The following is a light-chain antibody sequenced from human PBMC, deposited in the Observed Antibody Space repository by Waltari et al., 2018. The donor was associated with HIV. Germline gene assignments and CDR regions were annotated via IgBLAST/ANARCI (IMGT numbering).Light chain of an antibody. CDR2: GST. V-gene: IGLV1-40*01. J-gene: IGLJ2*01. Sequence: QSVLTQPPSVSGAPGQRVTLSCTGGSSNIGAPYDVHWYQQFPGTAPKLLIYGSTNRPSGVPDRFSGSKSGTSASLAITGLQAEDVADYYCQSYDNSLGVVFGGGTKLTVL. CDR1: SSNIGAPYD. CDR3: QSYDNSLGVV.